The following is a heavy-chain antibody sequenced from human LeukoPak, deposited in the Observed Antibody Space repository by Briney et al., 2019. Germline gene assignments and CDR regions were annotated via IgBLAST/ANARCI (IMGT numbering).Heavy chain of an antibody. D-gene: IGHD3-22*01. CDR3: AKDLNYYDRSGYLRVDY. CDR1: GFIFSSYG. V-gene: IGHV3-30*02. J-gene: IGHJ4*02. Sequence: GGSLRLSCAASGFIFSSYGMYWVRQAPGKGLQWVAFIRSDGDNKYYADSVKGRFTISRDNSKNTLYLQMNSLRPEDTAVYYCAKDLNYYDRSGYLRVDYWGQGTLVTVSS. CDR2: IRSDGDNK.